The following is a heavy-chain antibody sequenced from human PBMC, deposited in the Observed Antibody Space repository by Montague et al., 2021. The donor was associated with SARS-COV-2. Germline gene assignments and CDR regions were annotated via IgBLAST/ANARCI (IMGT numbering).Heavy chain of an antibody. Sequence: SRRLSCAASGFTFSSYWMSWVRQAPGKGQEWVANIKQEGSEKYDVDSVKGRFNISRDNAKNSLYLQMNSLRAEDTAVYYCARSHPYDDILTGGGWFDPWGQGTLVTLSS. J-gene: IGHJ5*02. V-gene: IGHV3-7*01. D-gene: IGHD3-9*01. CDR2: IKQEGSEK. CDR1: GFTFSSYW. CDR3: ARSHPYDDILTGGGWFDP.